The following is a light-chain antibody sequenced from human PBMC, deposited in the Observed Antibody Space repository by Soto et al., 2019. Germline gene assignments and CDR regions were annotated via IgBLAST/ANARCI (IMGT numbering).Light chain of an antibody. CDR3: QHIDTSWP. V-gene: IGKV1-5*01. CDR1: HNIAKW. CDR2: DAY. Sequence: IQMTQSPSTLSASVGDRVTITCRASHNIAKWLAWNQQTPGRAPRLLIYDAYTLQTGVPSRFSGSGSGTYFTPTISGLRQDDSTSYYCQHIDTSWPFGQGTKVEIK. J-gene: IGKJ1*01.